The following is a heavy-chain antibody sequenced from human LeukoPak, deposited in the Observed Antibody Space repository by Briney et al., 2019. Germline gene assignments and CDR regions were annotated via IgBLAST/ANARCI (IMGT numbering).Heavy chain of an antibody. J-gene: IGHJ6*04. D-gene: IGHD1-1*01. Sequence: SVKVSCKASGGSLRRYVFAWVRQAPGQGLEWMGGIMPVLDTGSYAQGFQGRVTITADRSTSTAYMELRSLRPEDTALYYCAARDNGNDLLSYHGMDVWATGPRSPSPQ. CDR2: IMPVLDTG. CDR1: GGSLRRYV. CDR3: AARDNGNDLLSYHGMDV. V-gene: IGHV1-69*06.